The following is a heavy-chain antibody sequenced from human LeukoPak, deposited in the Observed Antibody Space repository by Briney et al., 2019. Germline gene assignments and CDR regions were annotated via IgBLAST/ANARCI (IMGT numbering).Heavy chain of an antibody. D-gene: IGHD3-22*01. V-gene: IGHV1-2*04. J-gene: IGHJ5*02. CDR2: INPNSGGT. CDR1: GYTFTGYY. Sequence: ASVKVSFKASGYTFTGYYMHWVRQAPGQGLEWMGWINPNSGGTNYAQKFQGWVTMTRDTSISTAYMELSRLRSDDTAVYYCARGAAYYYDSSGYPNWFDPWGQGTLVTVSS. CDR3: ARGAAYYYDSSGYPNWFDP.